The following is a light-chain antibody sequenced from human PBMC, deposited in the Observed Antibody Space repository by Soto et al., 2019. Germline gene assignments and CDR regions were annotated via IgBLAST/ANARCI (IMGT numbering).Light chain of an antibody. CDR3: CSYTSSGTLV. CDR2: EVN. CDR1: SSDIGGYKY. V-gene: IGLV2-14*01. Sequence: QSALTQPASVSGSPGQSITISCTGTSSDIGGYKYVSWYQQHPGKAPKLMIYEVNNRPSGVSNRFSGSKSGNTASLTISGLQAEDEADYYCCSYTSSGTLVFGGGTKLTVL. J-gene: IGLJ2*01.